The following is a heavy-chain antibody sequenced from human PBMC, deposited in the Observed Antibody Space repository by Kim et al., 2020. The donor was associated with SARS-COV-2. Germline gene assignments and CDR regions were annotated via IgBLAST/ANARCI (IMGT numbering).Heavy chain of an antibody. J-gene: IGHJ6*02. CDR1: GYTFTSYG. V-gene: IGHV1-18*01. CDR3: ARGGGSSWFGSFPPYYGMDV. CDR2: ISAYNGNT. Sequence: ASVKVSCKASGYTFTSYGISWVRQAPGQGLEWMGWISAYNGNTNYAQKLQGRVTMTTDTSTSTAYMELRSLRSDDTAVYYCARGGGSSWFGSFPPYYGMDVWGQGTTVTVSS. D-gene: IGHD6-13*01.